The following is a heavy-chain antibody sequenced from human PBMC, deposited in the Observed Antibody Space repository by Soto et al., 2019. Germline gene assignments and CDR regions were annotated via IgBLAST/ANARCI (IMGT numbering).Heavy chain of an antibody. CDR1: GFTFSSYA. V-gene: IGHV3-30-3*01. Sequence: VGSLRLSCAASGFTFSSYAMHWVRQAPGKGLEWVAVISYDGSNKYYADSVKGRFTISRGNSKNTLYLQMNSLRAEDTAVYYCARDQGASSSSSIEYYGMDVWGQGTTVTVSS. CDR3: ARDQGASSSSSIEYYGMDV. CDR2: ISYDGSNK. D-gene: IGHD6-6*01. J-gene: IGHJ6*02.